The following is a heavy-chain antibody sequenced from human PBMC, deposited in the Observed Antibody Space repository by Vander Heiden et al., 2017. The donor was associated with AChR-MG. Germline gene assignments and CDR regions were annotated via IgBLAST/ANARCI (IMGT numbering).Heavy chain of an antibody. D-gene: IGHD5-12*01. J-gene: IGHJ4*02. Sequence: QVQLQQWGAGLLKPPETLSLTFAVYAGSSSGYYWSWIRQPPGKGLEWIGEINHSGSTNYIPSLKSRVTISVDTSKNQFSLKLSSVTAADTAVYYCAREPNYSGYAPGQLGFDYWGQGTLVTVSS. V-gene: IGHV4-34*01. CDR1: AGSSSGYY. CDR3: AREPNYSGYAPGQLGFDY. CDR2: INHSGST.